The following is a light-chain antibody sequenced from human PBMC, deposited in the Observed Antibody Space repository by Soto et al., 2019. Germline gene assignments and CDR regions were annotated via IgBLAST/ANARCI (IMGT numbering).Light chain of an antibody. CDR3: SSYTSSSTPKWV. J-gene: IGLJ3*02. V-gene: IGLV2-14*01. CDR1: SSDVGGYNY. Sequence: QSALTQPTSVSGSPGQSITISCTGTSSDVGGYNYVSWYQQHPGKAPKLMIYDVSNRPSGVSNRFSGSKSGNTASLTISGLQAEDEADYYCSSYTSSSTPKWVFGGGTQVTVL. CDR2: DVS.